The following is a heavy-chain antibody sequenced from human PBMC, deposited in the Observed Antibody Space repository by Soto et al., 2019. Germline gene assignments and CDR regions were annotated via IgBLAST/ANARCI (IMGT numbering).Heavy chain of an antibody. CDR3: ARNTYYYDSSGYHPLDY. CDR1: GFTFSSYS. V-gene: IGHV3-21*01. Sequence: PGGSLRLSCAASGFTFSSYSMSWVRQAQGKGLEWVSSISSRSSYIYYADSVKGRFTISRDNAKNSLYLQMNNLRAEDTAVYYCARNTYYYDSSGYHPLDYWGQGTLVTVSS. J-gene: IGHJ4*02. CDR2: ISSRSSYI. D-gene: IGHD3-22*01.